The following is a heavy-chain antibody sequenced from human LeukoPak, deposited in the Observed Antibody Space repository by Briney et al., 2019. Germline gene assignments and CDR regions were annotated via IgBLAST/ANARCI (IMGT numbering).Heavy chain of an antibody. CDR2: IYYSGST. CDR3: ARHYLGGNYPDYFNH. V-gene: IGHV4-31*03. J-gene: IGHJ4*02. Sequence: PSQTLSLTCTVSGGSISSGGYYWSWIRQHPGKGLEWIGYIYYSGSTYYNPSLKSRVTISINTSKNQFSLNLNSVTAADTALYSCARHYLGGNYPDYFNHWGQGTLVTVSS. CDR1: GGSISSGGYY. D-gene: IGHD1-26*01.